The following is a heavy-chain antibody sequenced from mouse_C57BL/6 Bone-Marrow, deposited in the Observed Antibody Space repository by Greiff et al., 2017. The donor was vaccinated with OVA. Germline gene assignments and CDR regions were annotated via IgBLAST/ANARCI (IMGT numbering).Heavy chain of an antibody. V-gene: IGHV3-8*01. D-gene: IGHD1-1*02. Sequence: EVKLMESGPGLAKPSQSLSLTCSVTGYSITSDYWNWIRKFPGNKLEYMGSISYSGSTYYNPSLKSRISITRDTSKNQYYLQLNSVTTEDTATYYCARLRNLTGDYFDYWGQGTTLTVSS. CDR2: ISYSGST. CDR1: GYSITSDY. J-gene: IGHJ2*01. CDR3: ARLRNLTGDYFDY.